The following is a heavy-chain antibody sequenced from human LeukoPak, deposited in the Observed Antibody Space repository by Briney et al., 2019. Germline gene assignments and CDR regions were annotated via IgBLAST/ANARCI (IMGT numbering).Heavy chain of an antibody. CDR1: GYTLTELS. J-gene: IGHJ1*01. CDR2: FDPEDGET. D-gene: IGHD3-22*01. Sequence: ASVKVSCKVSGYTLTELSIHWVRQAPGKGLEWMGGFDPEDGETIYAQRFQGRVTMTEDTSTDTAYMELSSLRSEDAAVYYCATVSYYYDSSGYQGYFQRWGQGTLATVSS. V-gene: IGHV1-24*01. CDR3: ATVSYYYDSSGYQGYFQR.